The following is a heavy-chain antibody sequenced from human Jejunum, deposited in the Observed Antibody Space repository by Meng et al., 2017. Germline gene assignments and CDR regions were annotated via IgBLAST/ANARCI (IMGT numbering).Heavy chain of an antibody. CDR2: IYWDDDK. V-gene: IGHV2-5*02. J-gene: IGHJ6*02. CDR3: AHRRPSYAVPYGMDV. Sequence: SGPTLVKPTQTLTLTCTFSGFSLSTSGVGVDWIRQPPGKALEWLGIIYWDDDKRYSPSLKNRLTVTKDTSKNQVFLTMTNMDPVDTATYYCAHRRPSYAVPYGMDVWGQGTPVTVSS. CDR1: GFSLSTSGVG.